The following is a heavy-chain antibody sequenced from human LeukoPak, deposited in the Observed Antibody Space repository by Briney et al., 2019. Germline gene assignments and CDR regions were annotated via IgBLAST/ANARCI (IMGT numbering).Heavy chain of an antibody. CDR1: GFTFSDYA. Sequence: QSGGSLRLSCAASGFTFSDYAMTWVRQTPGKGLEWVSVISGGGDSTDYADSMKGRFTISRDNSKNTLYLQMNSLRAEDTALYYCAKAKSGWHLFDYWGQGTLVTVSS. CDR2: ISGGGDST. D-gene: IGHD6-19*01. V-gene: IGHV3-23*01. J-gene: IGHJ4*02. CDR3: AKAKSGWHLFDY.